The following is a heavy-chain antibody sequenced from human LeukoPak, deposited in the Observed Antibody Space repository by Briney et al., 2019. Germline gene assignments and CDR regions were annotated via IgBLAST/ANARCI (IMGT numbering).Heavy chain of an antibody. CDR3: AREHSSGYYFDAFDI. CDR2: MNPNSGNT. CDR1: GYIFTSYG. D-gene: IGHD3-22*01. J-gene: IGHJ3*02. V-gene: IGHV1-8*02. Sequence: ASVKVSCKASGYIFTSYGINWVRQATGQGLEWMGWMNPNSGNTGYAQKFQGRVTMTRNTSISTAYMELSRLRSDDTAVYYCAREHSSGYYFDAFDIWGQGTMVTVSS.